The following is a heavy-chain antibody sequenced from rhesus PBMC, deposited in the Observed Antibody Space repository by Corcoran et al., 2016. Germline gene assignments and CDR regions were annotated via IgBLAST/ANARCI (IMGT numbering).Heavy chain of an antibody. Sequence: EVQLVESGGGLVQPGGSLRLSCAASGFTFSDHYMYWVRQAPEKGLEWVGFIRSKAYGGTAEYAASVKGRFTISRDDSKNTLYLQMNSLKTEDTGVYYCTTVTIFDYFDYWGQGVLVTVSS. D-gene: IGHD3-3*01. CDR1: GFTFSDHY. V-gene: IGHV3-184*01. CDR3: TTVTIFDYFDY. J-gene: IGHJ4*01. CDR2: IRSKAYGGTA.